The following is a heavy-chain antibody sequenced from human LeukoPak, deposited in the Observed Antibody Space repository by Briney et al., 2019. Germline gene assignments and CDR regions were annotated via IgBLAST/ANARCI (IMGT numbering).Heavy chain of an antibody. CDR1: GGSISSYY. D-gene: IGHD6-19*01. CDR3: AGEAGAY. V-gene: IGHV4-59*08. CDR2: IYYGGST. Sequence: PSETLSLTCTVSGGSISSYYWSWIRQPPGKGLEWIGYIYYGGSTNYNPSLKSRLTISVDTAKNQFSLKLSSVTAADTAVYYCAGEAGAYWGQGTMVTVSS. J-gene: IGHJ3*01.